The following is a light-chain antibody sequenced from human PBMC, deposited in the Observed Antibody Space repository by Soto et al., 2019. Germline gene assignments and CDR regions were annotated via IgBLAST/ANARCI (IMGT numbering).Light chain of an antibody. Sequence: EIVLTQSPGTLSLSPGERATLSCRASQSVSSAYLAWYQQKPGQAPRLLISGASSRATGIPDRFSGSGSGTDFSLTNSGREPEDFAVYYCQQYGGSVPITFGQGTRLDIK. J-gene: IGKJ5*01. CDR2: GAS. CDR1: QSVSSAY. V-gene: IGKV3-20*01. CDR3: QQYGGSVPIT.